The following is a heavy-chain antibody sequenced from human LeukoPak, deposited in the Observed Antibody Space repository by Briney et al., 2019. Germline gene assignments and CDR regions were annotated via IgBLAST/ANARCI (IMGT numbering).Heavy chain of an antibody. Sequence: PSETLSLTCAVYGGSFSGYYWSWIHQPPGKGLEWIGEINHSGSTNYNPSLKSRVTISVDTSKNQFSLKLSSVTAADTAVYYCARVATRSHWYFDLWGRGTLVTVSS. J-gene: IGHJ2*01. D-gene: IGHD5-12*01. CDR1: GGSFSGYY. V-gene: IGHV4-34*01. CDR3: ARVATRSHWYFDL. CDR2: INHSGST.